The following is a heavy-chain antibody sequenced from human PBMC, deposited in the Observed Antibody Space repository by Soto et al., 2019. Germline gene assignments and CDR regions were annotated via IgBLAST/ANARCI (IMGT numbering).Heavy chain of an antibody. CDR3: AATPYYYGSGSYYNASDY. CDR2: IIPIFGTA. Sequence: QVQLVQSGAEVKKPGSSVKVSCKASGGTFSSYAISWVRQAPGQGLEWMGGIIPIFGTANYAQKFQGRVTITADESTSTAYMEQSCLRSEDTAVYYCAATPYYYGSGSYYNASDYWGQGTLVTVSS. J-gene: IGHJ4*02. D-gene: IGHD3-10*01. CDR1: GGTFSSYA. V-gene: IGHV1-69*12.